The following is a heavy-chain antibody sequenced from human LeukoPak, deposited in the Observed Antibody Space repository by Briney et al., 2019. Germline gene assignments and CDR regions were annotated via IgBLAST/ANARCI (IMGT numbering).Heavy chain of an antibody. Sequence: SETLSLTCTVSGGSISSYYWSWIRQPAGKGLEWIGSIYHSGSTYYNPSLKSRVTISVDTSKNQFSLKLSSVTAADTAVYYCATKLMAGYSSGWYDYYYMDVWGKGTTVTVSS. CDR1: GGSISSYY. CDR2: IYHSGST. J-gene: IGHJ6*03. CDR3: ATKLMAGYSSGWYDYYYMDV. D-gene: IGHD6-19*01. V-gene: IGHV4-59*04.